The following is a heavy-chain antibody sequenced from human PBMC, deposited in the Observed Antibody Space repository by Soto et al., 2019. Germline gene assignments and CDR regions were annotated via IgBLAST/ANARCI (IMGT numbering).Heavy chain of an antibody. D-gene: IGHD3-10*01. CDR2: ISRDGSNK. CDR3: ARSRSGAVADSFDF. Sequence: GGSLRLSCAASGFTFRSYAIHWVRQAPGKGLEWVAVISRDGSNKYYVDSVKGRFTISRDNSKDTVYLQMNSLRDEDSAMFYCARSRSGAVADSFDFWGQGTLVTVSS. CDR1: GFTFRSYA. J-gene: IGHJ4*02. V-gene: IGHV3-30*04.